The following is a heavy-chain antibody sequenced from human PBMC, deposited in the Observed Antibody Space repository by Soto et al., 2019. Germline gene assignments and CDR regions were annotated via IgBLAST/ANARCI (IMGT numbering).Heavy chain of an antibody. V-gene: IGHV4-4*02. D-gene: IGHD3-22*01. Sequence: QVQLQESGPGLVKPSGTLSLTCAVSGGSISSNNWWSWVRQPPGKGLEWIGEIHHSGSTNYNPSLKSRVTISVDKSKNQLSLRLSSVTAADTAVYYCARGDHYDSTPHSAFGYWGQGTLVTVSS. J-gene: IGHJ4*02. CDR2: IHHSGST. CDR3: ARGDHYDSTPHSAFGY. CDR1: GGSISSNNW.